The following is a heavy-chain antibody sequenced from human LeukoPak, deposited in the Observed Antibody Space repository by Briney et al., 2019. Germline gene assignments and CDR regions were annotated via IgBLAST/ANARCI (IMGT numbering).Heavy chain of an antibody. CDR2: ISYDGSNK. CDR1: GFTFSSYG. Sequence: GGSLRLSCAASGFTFSSYGMPWVRQAPGKGLEWVAVISYDGSNKYYADSVKGRFTISRDNSKNTLYPQMNSLRAEDTAVYYCAKDREAVAGDYWGQGTLVTVSS. CDR3: AKDREAVAGDY. V-gene: IGHV3-30*18. J-gene: IGHJ4*02. D-gene: IGHD6-19*01.